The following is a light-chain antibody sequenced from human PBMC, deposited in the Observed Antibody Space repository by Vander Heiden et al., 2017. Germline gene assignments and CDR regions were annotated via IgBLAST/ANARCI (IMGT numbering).Light chain of an antibody. CDR1: QSVSSN. J-gene: IGKJ1*01. Sequence: DIVMTRSPATLSVPPGAGATVPCRPSQSVSSNLAWYHQTPGQAPSLLALGASTRATGIPARLSGSGSGTAVTLTISSRQYADFAVYYCQQYNNWPRTFGQGTKVEIK. CDR2: GAS. V-gene: IGKV3-15*01. CDR3: QQYNNWPRT.